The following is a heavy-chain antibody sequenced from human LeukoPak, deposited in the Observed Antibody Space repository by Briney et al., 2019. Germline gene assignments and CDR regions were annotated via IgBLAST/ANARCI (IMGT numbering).Heavy chain of an antibody. D-gene: IGHD3-10*01. CDR3: ASAPKLWFGELLIPS. V-gene: IGHV3-7*01. J-gene: IGHJ4*02. Sequence: GGSLRLSCAASGFTFSSYWMSWVRQAPGKGLEWVANIKQDGSEKYYVDSVKGRFTISRDNAKNSLYLQMNSLRAEDTAVYYCASAPKLWFGELLIPSWGQGTLVTVSS. CDR1: GFTFSSYW. CDR2: IKQDGSEK.